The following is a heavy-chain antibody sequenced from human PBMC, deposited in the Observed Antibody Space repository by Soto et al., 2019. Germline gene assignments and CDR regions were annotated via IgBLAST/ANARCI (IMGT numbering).Heavy chain of an antibody. J-gene: IGHJ5*02. D-gene: IGHD2-15*01. V-gene: IGHV1-3*01. CDR1: GYTFTSYA. Sequence: ASVKVSCKASGYTFTSYAMHWVRQAPGQRLEWMGWINAGNGNTKYSQKFQGRVTITRDTSASTAYMELSSLRSEDTAVYYCARACASGGSCYPYRFDPWGQGTLVTVS. CDR3: ARACASGGSCYPYRFDP. CDR2: INAGNGNT.